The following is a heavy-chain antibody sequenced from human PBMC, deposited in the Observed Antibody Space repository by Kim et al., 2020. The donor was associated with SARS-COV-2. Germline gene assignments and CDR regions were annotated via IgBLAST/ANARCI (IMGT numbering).Heavy chain of an antibody. D-gene: IGHD2-15*01. CDR1: GFSVSSTY. Sequence: GGSLRLSCAASGFSVSSTYVNWVRQAPGKGLEWVSVIYSGGRTDYADSVKGRFTISRDNSKSTVYLQMNSLRVEDTAVYYCARSGSGGTPHYYYGMDVWGQGTTVTVSS. CDR2: IYSGGRT. V-gene: IGHV3-53*01. J-gene: IGHJ6*02. CDR3: ARSGSGGTPHYYYGMDV.